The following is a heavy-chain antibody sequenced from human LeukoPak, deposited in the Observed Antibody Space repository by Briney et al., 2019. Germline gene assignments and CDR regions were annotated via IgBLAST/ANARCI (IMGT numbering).Heavy chain of an antibody. CDR1: GFTFSSYG. V-gene: IGHV3-30*02. D-gene: IGHD3-22*01. Sequence: PGGSLRLSCAASGFTFSSYGMHWVRQAPGKGLEWVAFIRYDGSNKYYADSVKGRFTISRDNSKNTLYLQMNSLRAEDTAVYYCARAHYDSSGSFDYWGQGTLVTVSS. CDR2: IRYDGSNK. J-gene: IGHJ4*02. CDR3: ARAHYDSSGSFDY.